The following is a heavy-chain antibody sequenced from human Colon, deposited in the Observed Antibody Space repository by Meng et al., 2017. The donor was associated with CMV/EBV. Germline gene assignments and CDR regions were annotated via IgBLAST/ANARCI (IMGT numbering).Heavy chain of an antibody. Sequence: GESLKISCVASGFTFDEYVIHWVRQAPGKGLVWVSRINIEGTITTYADSVRGRFTISRDNAKNTVDLQMYSLRAEDTAVFYCARDLGTHFYYDSSGYAFDVWGQGTVVTVSS. CDR3: ARDLGTHFYYDSSGYAFDV. D-gene: IGHD3-22*01. CDR1: GFTFDEYV. J-gene: IGHJ3*01. V-gene: IGHV3-74*03. CDR2: INIEGTIT.